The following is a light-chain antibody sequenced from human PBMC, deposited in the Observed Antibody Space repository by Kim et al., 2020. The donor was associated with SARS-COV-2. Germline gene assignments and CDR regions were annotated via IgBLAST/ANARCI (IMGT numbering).Light chain of an antibody. Sequence: SARQTASLSCCGSASDTSSCVAWWQQRPGQAPSRLLYGAADRTTGSPHRWCGGGSGTGVSLPISRLGPSDFGVYYCQQYESKPWTSGQETKVVIK. CDR1: ASDTSSC. V-gene: IGKV3-20*01. CDR2: GAA. CDR3: QQYESKPWT. J-gene: IGKJ1*01.